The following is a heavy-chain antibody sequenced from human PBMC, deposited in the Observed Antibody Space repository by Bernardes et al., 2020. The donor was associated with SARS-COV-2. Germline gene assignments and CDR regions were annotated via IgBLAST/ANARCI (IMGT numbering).Heavy chain of an antibody. CDR2: DGSA. Sequence: GGSLRLSCDCGGFTFSASALNWVRQAPGKGLEWVSDGSANYADSVKGRFSLSRDNSDKILHLDMNSLTGDDTAIYFCVKFGASGTGFDIWGRGTTVTVSS. J-gene: IGHJ3*02. CDR3: VKFGASGTGFDI. V-gene: IGHV3-23*01. CDR1: GFTFSASA. D-gene: IGHD3-10*01.